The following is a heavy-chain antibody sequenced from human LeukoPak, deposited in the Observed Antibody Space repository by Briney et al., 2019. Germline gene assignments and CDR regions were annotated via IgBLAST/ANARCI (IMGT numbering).Heavy chain of an antibody. Sequence: GGSLRLSCAASGFTFSSYWVHWVRQAPGKGLVWVSRINSDGSTTIYADSVKGRFTISRDNAKNTLYLQMNSLRSDDTAVYYCARDPAVGYTSGWPDYWGQGTLVTVSS. CDR3: ARDPAVGYTSGWPDY. J-gene: IGHJ4*02. CDR2: INSDGSTT. D-gene: IGHD6-19*01. V-gene: IGHV3-74*01. CDR1: GFTFSSYW.